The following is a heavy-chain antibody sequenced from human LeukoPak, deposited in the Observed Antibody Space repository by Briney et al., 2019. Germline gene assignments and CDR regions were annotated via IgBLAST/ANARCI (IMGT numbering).Heavy chain of an antibody. Sequence: ASVKVSCKASGGTFSSYAISWVRQAPGKGLEWMGDFDPEDGETIYAQKFQGRVTMTEDTSTDTAYMELSSLRSEDTAVYYCATAPTGPNYYGSGSYFAPTYWGQGTLVTVSS. V-gene: IGHV1-24*01. CDR2: FDPEDGET. D-gene: IGHD3-10*01. CDR1: GGTFSSYA. CDR3: ATAPTGPNYYGSGSYFAPTY. J-gene: IGHJ4*02.